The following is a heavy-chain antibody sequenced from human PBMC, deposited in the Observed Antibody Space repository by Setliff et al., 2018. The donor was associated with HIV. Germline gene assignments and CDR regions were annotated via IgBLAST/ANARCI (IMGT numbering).Heavy chain of an antibody. CDR1: GGSINSTSYY. CDR2: IYHTGST. J-gene: IGHJ3*02. CDR3: ARVSDAFDI. Sequence: PSETLSLTCTVSGGSINSTSYYWGWIRQPPGNGLEWIGSIYHTGSTNYNPSLKSRVTISLDTYKNQFSLKLSSVTAADTAVYYCARVSDAFDIWGQGTMVTVSS. V-gene: IGHV4-39*07.